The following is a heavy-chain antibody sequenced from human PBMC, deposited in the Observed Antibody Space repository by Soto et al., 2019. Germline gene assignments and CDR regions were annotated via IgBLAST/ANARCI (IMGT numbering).Heavy chain of an antibody. V-gene: IGHV4-31*03. J-gene: IGHJ4*02. Sequence: PSETLSLTCTVSGGSISSVAFYWNWVRQHPVKGLEWIGYIYYTGSAYYNPSLKSRVTISVDTSKNQFSLNLNSVTAADAATYYCAGSTTTRPLFHYWGQGALVTVSS. CDR3: AGSTTTRPLFHY. D-gene: IGHD6-6*01. CDR2: IYYTGSA. CDR1: GGSISSVAFY.